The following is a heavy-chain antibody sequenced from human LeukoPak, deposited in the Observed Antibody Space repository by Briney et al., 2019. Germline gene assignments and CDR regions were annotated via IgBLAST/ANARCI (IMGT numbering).Heavy chain of an antibody. D-gene: IGHD3-22*01. CDR1: GYTFTGYY. Sequence: ASVKVSRKASGYTFTGYYMHWVRQAPGQGLEWMGWINPNSGGTNYAQKFQGRVTMTRDTSISTAYMEVSRLTSDDTAVYYCARDAAHQATVVVSNEPRGTPGAADYWGQGTLVTVSS. J-gene: IGHJ4*02. CDR3: ARDAAHQATVVVSNEPRGTPGAADY. V-gene: IGHV1-2*02. CDR2: INPNSGGT.